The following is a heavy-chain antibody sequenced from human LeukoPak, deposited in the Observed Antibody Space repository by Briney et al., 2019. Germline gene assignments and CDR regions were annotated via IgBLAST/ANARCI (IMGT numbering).Heavy chain of an antibody. CDR3: ARAIAVAGNFDY. CDR2: IYYSGST. J-gene: IGHJ4*02. D-gene: IGHD6-19*01. V-gene: IGHV4-59*01. Sequence: PSETLSLTRTVSGGSISSYYWSWIRQPPGKGLEWIGYIYYSGSTKYNPSLKSRVTISVDTSKNQFSLKLSSVTAADTAVYYCARAIAVAGNFDYWGQGTLVTVSS. CDR1: GGSISSYY.